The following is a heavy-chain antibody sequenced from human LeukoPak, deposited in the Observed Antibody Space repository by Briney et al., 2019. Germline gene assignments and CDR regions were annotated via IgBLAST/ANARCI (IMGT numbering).Heavy chain of an antibody. Sequence: GGSLRPSCAASGFTFSSNWMHWVRQAPGKGLVWVSCINSDGSSPTYADSVKGRFTISRDNAKNTLSLQMNSLRAEDTAVYYCARGPMPGEYYFDYWDQGTLVTVSS. V-gene: IGHV3-74*01. D-gene: IGHD3-16*01. J-gene: IGHJ4*02. CDR3: ARGPMPGEYYFDY. CDR1: GFTFSSNW. CDR2: INSDGSSP.